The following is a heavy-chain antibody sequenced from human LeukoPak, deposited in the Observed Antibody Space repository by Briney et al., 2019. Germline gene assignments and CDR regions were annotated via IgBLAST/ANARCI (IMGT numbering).Heavy chain of an antibody. V-gene: IGHV3-30-3*01. CDR3: ARPRALWFGELFGGFDY. CDR2: ISYDGSNK. Sequence: PGRSLRLSCAASGFTFSSYAMHWVRQAPGKGLEWVAVISYDGSNKYYADSVKGRFTISRDNSKNTLYLQMNSLRAEDTAVYYCARPRALWFGELFGGFDYWGQGTLVTVSS. J-gene: IGHJ4*02. CDR1: GFTFSSYA. D-gene: IGHD3-10*01.